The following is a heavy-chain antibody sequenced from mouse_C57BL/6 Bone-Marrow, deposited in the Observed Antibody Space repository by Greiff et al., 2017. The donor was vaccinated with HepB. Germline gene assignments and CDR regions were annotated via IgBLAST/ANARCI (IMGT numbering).Heavy chain of an antibody. CDR2: IHPNSGST. CDR1: GYTFTSYW. D-gene: IGHD1-1*01. Sequence: QVQLQQPGAELVKPGASVKLSCKASGYTFTSYWMHWVKQRPGQGLEWIGMIHPNSGSTNYNEKFKGKATFTADTSSNTAYMQLSSLTTEDSAIYYCASIYYYGSSYDYWGQGTTLTVSS. V-gene: IGHV1-64*01. CDR3: ASIYYYGSSYDY. J-gene: IGHJ2*01.